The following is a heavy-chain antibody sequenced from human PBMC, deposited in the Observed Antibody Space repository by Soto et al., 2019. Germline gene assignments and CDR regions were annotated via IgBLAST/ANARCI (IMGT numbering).Heavy chain of an antibody. D-gene: IGHD3-3*01. CDR3: AKDTIFGVEGYFDY. J-gene: IGHJ4*02. CDR2: ISGSGGST. V-gene: IGHV3-23*01. Sequence: GGALRLSCAAPGFTFCSYSMNWVPQAPGKGLEWVSAISGSGGSTYYADSVKGRFTISRDNSKNTLYLQMNSLRAEDTAVYYCAKDTIFGVEGYFDYWGQGTLVTVSS. CDR1: GFTFCSYS.